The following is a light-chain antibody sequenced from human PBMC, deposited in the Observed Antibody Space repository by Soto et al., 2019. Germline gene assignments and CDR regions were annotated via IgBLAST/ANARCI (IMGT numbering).Light chain of an antibody. CDR3: CSYAGSNWV. CDR2: EVS. J-gene: IGLJ3*02. V-gene: IGLV2-23*02. Sequence: QSVLTQSASVSGSPGQSITISCTGTSSDVGSYNLVSWYQQHPGKAPKLMIYEVSKRPSGVSNRFSGSKSGNTASLTISGLQAEDEADYYCCSYAGSNWVFGGGTKLTV. CDR1: SSDVGSYNL.